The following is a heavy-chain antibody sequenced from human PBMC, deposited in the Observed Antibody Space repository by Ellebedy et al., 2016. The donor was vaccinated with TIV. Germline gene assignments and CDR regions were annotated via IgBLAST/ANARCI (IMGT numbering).Heavy chain of an antibody. V-gene: IGHV4-34*01. D-gene: IGHD3-9*01. CDR2: INHSGST. CDR1: GGSFSGYY. Sequence: SQTLSLTCAVYGGSFSGYYWSWIRQPPGKGLEWIGEINHSGSTNYNPSLKSRVTISVDTSKNQFSLKLSSVTAADTAVYYCARGRYYDILTGYYLESWGNWFDPWGQGTLVTVSS. CDR3: ARGRYYDILTGYYLESWGNWFDP. J-gene: IGHJ5*02.